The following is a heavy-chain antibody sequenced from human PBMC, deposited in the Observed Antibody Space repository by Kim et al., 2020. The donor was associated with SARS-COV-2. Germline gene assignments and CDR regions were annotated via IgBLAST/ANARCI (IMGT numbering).Heavy chain of an antibody. CDR3: ARDEGYYDSSGSLDY. D-gene: IGHD3-22*01. V-gene: IGHV3-33*01. CDR1: GFTFSSYG. J-gene: IGHJ4*02. Sequence: GGSLRLSCAASGFTFSSYGMHWVRQAPGKGLEWVAVIWYDGSNKYYADSVKGRFTISRDNSKNTLYLQMNSLRAEDTAVYYCARDEGYYDSSGSLDYWGQGTLVTVSS. CDR2: IWYDGSNK.